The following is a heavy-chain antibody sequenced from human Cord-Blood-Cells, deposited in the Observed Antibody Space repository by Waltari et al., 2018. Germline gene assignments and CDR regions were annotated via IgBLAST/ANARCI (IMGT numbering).Heavy chain of an antibody. J-gene: IGHJ1*01. CDR2: ISSSSSYI. Sequence: LEWVSSISSSSSYIYYADSEKGRFTISRDNAKNSLYLQMNSLRAEDTAVYYCARDKAAGEGEYFQHWGQGTLVTVSS. CDR3: ARDKAAGEGEYFQH. D-gene: IGHD6-13*01. V-gene: IGHV3-21*01.